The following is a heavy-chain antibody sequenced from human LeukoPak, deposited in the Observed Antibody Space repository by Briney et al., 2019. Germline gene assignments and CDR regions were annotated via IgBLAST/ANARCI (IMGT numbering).Heavy chain of an antibody. D-gene: IGHD3-10*01. Sequence: GASVKVSCKASGYTFTGYYMHWVRQAPGHGRERMGWINPNSGGTNYAQKFQGRVTMTRDTSISTAYMELSRLRSDDTAVYYCARWDTMVRGVIIRNWFDPWGQGTLVTVSS. J-gene: IGHJ5*02. CDR2: INPNSGGT. CDR1: GYTFTGYY. V-gene: IGHV1-2*02. CDR3: ARWDTMVRGVIIRNWFDP.